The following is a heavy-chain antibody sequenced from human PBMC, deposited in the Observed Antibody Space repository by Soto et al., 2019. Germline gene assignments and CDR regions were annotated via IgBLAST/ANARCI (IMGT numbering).Heavy chain of an antibody. J-gene: IGHJ4*02. CDR3: ARDPYTGFWSGYSY. CDR2: INWNGGST. V-gene: IGHV3-20*04. D-gene: IGHD3-3*01. Sequence: PGGALRLSCAASGFTCDEYGMSWVRQAPGKGLEWVSGINWNGGSTGYVDSVKGRFTISRDNAKNSLYLQMNSLRAEDTALYYCARDPYTGFWSGYSYWGQGTLVTVSS. CDR1: GFTCDEYG.